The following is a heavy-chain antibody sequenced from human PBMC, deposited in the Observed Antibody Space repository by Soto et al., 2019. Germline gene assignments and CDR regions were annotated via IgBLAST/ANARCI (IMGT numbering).Heavy chain of an antibody. J-gene: IGHJ4*02. CDR1: GCSFTSYG. V-gene: IGHV1-18*04. Sequence: VKFSFETSGCSFTSYGSSCLRQTPRQGREWMGWISAYNGNKKYTQKLQGRVTMTTDTSTSTAYLELRSLRSDDTDVYSCARDTIFGVVNFDYWGQGPLVTVSS. D-gene: IGHD3-3*01. CDR3: ARDTIFGVVNFDY. CDR2: ISAYNGNK.